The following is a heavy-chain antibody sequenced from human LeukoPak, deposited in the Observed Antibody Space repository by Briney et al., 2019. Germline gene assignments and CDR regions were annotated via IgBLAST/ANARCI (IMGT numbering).Heavy chain of an antibody. D-gene: IGHD1-7*01. Sequence: SETLSLTCAVYGGSFSGYYWSWIRQPPGKGLEWIGSIYHSGNTYYNPSLKSRVTISVDTSKNQFSLKLSSVTAADTAVYYCARDGGLELPLGWFDPWGQGTLVIVSS. J-gene: IGHJ5*02. CDR1: GGSFSGYY. CDR3: ARDGGLELPLGWFDP. V-gene: IGHV4-34*01. CDR2: IYHSGNT.